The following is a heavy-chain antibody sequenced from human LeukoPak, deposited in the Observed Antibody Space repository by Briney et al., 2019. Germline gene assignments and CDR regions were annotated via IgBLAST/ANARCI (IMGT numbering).Heavy chain of an antibody. Sequence: SETLSLTCAVYGGSFSSSSYYWGWIRQPPGKGLEWIGSIYYSGSTYYNPSLKSRVTISVDTSKNQFSLKLSSVTAADTAVYYCARLPIGDYYFDYWGQGTLVTVSS. J-gene: IGHJ4*02. CDR1: GGSFSSSSYY. CDR2: IYYSGST. CDR3: ARLPIGDYYFDY. D-gene: IGHD4-17*01. V-gene: IGHV4-39*01.